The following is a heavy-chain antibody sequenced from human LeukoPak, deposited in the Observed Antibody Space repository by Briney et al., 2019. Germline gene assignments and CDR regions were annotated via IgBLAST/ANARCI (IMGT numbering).Heavy chain of an antibody. CDR2: IIPMFGTA. Sequence: SVKVSCKASGGTFSSYAISWVRQAPGQGLEWMGGIIPMFGTANYAQKLQGRVTISADKSTSTAYMELSSLRSEDTAVYYCASGRTDIVVVPATLRNYFFDYWGQGTLVTVSS. CDR3: ASGRTDIVVVPATLRNYFFDY. D-gene: IGHD2-2*01. J-gene: IGHJ4*02. CDR1: GGTFSSYA. V-gene: IGHV1-69*06.